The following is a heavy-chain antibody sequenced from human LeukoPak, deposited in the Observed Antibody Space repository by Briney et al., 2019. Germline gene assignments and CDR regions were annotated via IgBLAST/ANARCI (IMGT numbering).Heavy chain of an antibody. CDR1: GFTFSNAW. CDR3: TTGTYYYAGNDY. D-gene: IGHD3-10*01. V-gene: IGHV3-15*01. J-gene: IGHJ4*02. Sequence: GSLRLSCAASGFTFSNAWMSWVRQAPGKGLEWVGRIKSKTDGGTTDYAAPVKGRFTISRDDSKNTLYLQMNSLKTEDTAVYYCTTGTYYYAGNDYWGQGTLVTVSS. CDR2: IKSKTDGGTT.